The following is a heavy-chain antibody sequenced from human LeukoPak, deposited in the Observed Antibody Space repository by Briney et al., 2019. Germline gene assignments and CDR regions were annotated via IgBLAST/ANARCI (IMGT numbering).Heavy chain of an antibody. D-gene: IGHD6-19*01. J-gene: IGHJ4*02. CDR1: GGSISSYY. CDR2: IYTSGST. V-gene: IGHV4-4*07. CDR3: AREASGWPGVAFPMFDY. Sequence: PSETLSLTCTVSGGSISSYYWSWIRQPAGKGLEWLGRIYTSGSTNYNPSLKSRVTMSVDTSKNQFSLKLSSVTAADTAVYYCAREASGWPGVAFPMFDYWGQGTLVTVSS.